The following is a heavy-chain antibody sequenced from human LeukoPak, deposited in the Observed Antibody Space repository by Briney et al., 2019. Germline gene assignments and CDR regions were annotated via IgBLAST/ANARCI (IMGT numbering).Heavy chain of an antibody. Sequence: SQTLSPTRAISGDSVSTSGVAWNWVRQSPSRGLEWLGRTYYTSKWNTDYAVSVKSRIVDHPDTSKKQFSLQLNAVTSEDAAVYYCARGRASAFDVWGQGTMVTVSS. D-gene: IGHD6-25*01. CDR3: ARGRASAFDV. CDR1: GDSVSTSGVA. CDR2: TYYTSKWNT. J-gene: IGHJ3*01. V-gene: IGHV6-1*01.